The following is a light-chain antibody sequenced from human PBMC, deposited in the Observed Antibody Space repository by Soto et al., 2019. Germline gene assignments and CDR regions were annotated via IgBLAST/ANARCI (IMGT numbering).Light chain of an antibody. V-gene: IGKV1-12*01. CDR3: QQRSSWPIT. CDR2: GAS. Sequence: DIQMTQSPSSVSASVGDSVTISCRASQGISSWLAWYQQKPGKAPKLLIYGASSLQSGVPSRFSGSGSGTDFTLTISSLQPEDFAVYYCQQRSSWPITFGQGTRLEIK. J-gene: IGKJ5*01. CDR1: QGISSW.